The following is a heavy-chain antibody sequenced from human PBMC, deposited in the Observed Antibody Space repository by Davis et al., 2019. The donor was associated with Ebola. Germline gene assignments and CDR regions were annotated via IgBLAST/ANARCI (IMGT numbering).Heavy chain of an antibody. Sequence: ARSLTLSCTDSVITFSSYAMTCVRQAPGNGLEWVSAISGSGGSTYYADSVQGRFTISRDNSKNTLYLQMNSRRAEDTAVYYCAKVEFDYWGQGTLVTVSS. J-gene: IGHJ4*02. CDR1: VITFSSYA. CDR3: AKVEFDY. V-gene: IGHV3-23*01. CDR2: ISGSGGST.